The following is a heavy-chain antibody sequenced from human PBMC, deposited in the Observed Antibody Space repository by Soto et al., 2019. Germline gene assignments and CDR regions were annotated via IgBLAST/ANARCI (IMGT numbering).Heavy chain of an antibody. J-gene: IGHJ4*02. CDR3: AQTGLDWLLAASY. D-gene: IGHD3-9*01. Sequence: ASVKVSCKASGYTFTTYSFHWVRQAPGQRPEWMGWMNAGNGDTKYSQKFQGRVTITTDRSASTVYMELSSLRSEDTAVYYCAQTGLDWLLAASYWGQGTLVTVSS. CDR1: GYTFTTYS. V-gene: IGHV1-3*01. CDR2: MNAGNGDT.